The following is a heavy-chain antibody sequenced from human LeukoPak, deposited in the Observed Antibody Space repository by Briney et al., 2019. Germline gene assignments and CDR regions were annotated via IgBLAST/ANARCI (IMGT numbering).Heavy chain of an antibody. Sequence: SETLSLTCAVYGESFSGYYWSWIRQPPGKGLEWIGEINHSGSTNYNPSLKSRVTISVDTSKNQFSLKLSSVTAADTAVYYCARMVVVVAATTYSGHYGMDVWGQGTTVTVSS. CDR1: GESFSGYY. CDR3: ARMVVVVAATTYSGHYGMDV. J-gene: IGHJ6*02. V-gene: IGHV4-34*01. CDR2: INHSGST. D-gene: IGHD2-15*01.